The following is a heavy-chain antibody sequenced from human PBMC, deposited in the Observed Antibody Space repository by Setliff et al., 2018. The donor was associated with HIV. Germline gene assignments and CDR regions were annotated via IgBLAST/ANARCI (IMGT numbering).Heavy chain of an antibody. D-gene: IGHD1-26*01. CDR2: IYYTGST. Sequence: QPPGKGLEYIGNIYYTGSTHHNPSLESRVATSVDTSKNQFSLKLSSVTAADTAVYYCARIVRWELVATSTFFYYYMDVWGKGTTVTVSS. J-gene: IGHJ6*03. V-gene: IGHV4-39*01. CDR3: ARIVRWELVATSTFFYYYMDV.